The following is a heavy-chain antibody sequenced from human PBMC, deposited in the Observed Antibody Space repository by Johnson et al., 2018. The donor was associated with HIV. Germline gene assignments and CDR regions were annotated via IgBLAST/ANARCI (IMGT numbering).Heavy chain of an antibody. D-gene: IGHD1-26*01. CDR3: AREVSLRVGATLPPSYAFDI. Sequence: VQLVESGGGVVQPGRSLRLSCAASGFTFSSYAMHWVRQAPGKGLERVAVISYDGSNKYYADSVKGRFTISRDNAKTSLYLQVNSLGAEDTALYYCAREVSLRVGATLPPSYAFDIWGQGTLVSVSS. CDR1: GFTFSSYA. CDR2: ISYDGSNK. J-gene: IGHJ3*02. V-gene: IGHV3-30*04.